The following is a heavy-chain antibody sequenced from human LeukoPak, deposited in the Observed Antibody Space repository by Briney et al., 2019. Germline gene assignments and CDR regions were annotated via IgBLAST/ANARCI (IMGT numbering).Heavy chain of an antibody. Sequence: GGSLRLSCAASGFTFSSYWMNWARQAPGKGLEWVASINHNGNVNYYVDSVKGRFTISRDNAKNSLYLQMSNLRAEDTAVYFCTRGGGLGVWGQGATVTVSS. CDR1: GFTFSSYW. CDR3: TRGGGLGV. CDR2: INHNGNVN. V-gene: IGHV3-7*03. J-gene: IGHJ6*02. D-gene: IGHD3-16*01.